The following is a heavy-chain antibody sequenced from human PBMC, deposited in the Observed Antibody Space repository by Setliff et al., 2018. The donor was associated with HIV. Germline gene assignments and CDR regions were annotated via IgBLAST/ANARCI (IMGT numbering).Heavy chain of an antibody. CDR2: IIHRGST. Sequence: SETLSLTCAVYGGSFSGYYWSWIRQPPGKGLEWIGEIIHRGSTNYNPSLKSRVTISVDTSKNQFSLKLSSVTAADTAVYYCARIPQLLDYAMDVWGQGTTVTVSS. J-gene: IGHJ6*02. D-gene: IGHD2-2*01. CDR1: GGSFSGYY. V-gene: IGHV4-34*12. CDR3: ARIPQLLDYAMDV.